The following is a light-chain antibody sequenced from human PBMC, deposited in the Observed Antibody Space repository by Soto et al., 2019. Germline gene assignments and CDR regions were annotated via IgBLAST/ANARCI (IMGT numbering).Light chain of an antibody. J-gene: IGKJ5*01. CDR3: QQYGSSPPIT. CDR2: GAS. Sequence: EIVLTQPPGTLSLSPGERANLYCRSSQSVGSNYLAWYQQKPGQAPRVLIYGASSRATGIPDRFSGSGSGTDFTLTISRLEPEDFAVYYCQQYGSSPPITFGQGTRLEI. V-gene: IGKV3-20*01. CDR1: QSVGSNY.